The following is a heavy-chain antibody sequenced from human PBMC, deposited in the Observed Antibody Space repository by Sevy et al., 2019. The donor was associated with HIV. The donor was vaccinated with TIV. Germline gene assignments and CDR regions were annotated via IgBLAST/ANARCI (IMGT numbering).Heavy chain of an antibody. D-gene: IGHD3-10*01. V-gene: IGHV3-30*18. Sequence: GGSLRLSCAASGFSFTKYGMHWVRQAPGKGLEWVAIISYDGSVKFHSDSVEGRFTISRDNSKSTLYLQMSSLRAEDTAVYYCAKRGRIQYESGSYYVDQWGQGTLVTVSS. CDR3: AKRGRIQYESGSYYVDQ. CDR2: ISYDGSVK. J-gene: IGHJ4*02. CDR1: GFSFTKYG.